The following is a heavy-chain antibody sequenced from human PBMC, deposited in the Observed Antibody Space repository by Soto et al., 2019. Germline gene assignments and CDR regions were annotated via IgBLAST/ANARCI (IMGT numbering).Heavy chain of an antibody. D-gene: IGHD1-1*01. Sequence: QVQLQQSGPGLVKPSETLSLTCTVSSGPDRSHNWGWIRQPPGRGLEWIGYVYYTGDTAYNPSLMGRVTISADMSTNHISLSMSSVTAADWAVLYFVRQGIDNRHGLVDVWGQGTTVSVSS. CDR2: VYYTGDT. V-gene: IGHV4-59*08. CDR3: VRQGIDNRHGLVDV. CDR1: SGPDRSHN. J-gene: IGHJ6*02.